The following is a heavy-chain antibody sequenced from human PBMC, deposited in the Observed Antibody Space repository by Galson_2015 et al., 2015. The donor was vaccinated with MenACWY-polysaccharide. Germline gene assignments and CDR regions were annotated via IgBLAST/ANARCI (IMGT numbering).Heavy chain of an antibody. Sequence: ETLSLTCTVSGASISTYYWTWIRQPAGKGLEWIGRVYASGSTNSNPSLKSRLTISRDNAKNTLYLQMNSLRAEDAAVYYCARAPGGGFYGSGSFFDNWGQGTLVTVSS. D-gene: IGHD3-10*01. V-gene: IGHV4-4*07. CDR1: GASISTYY. CDR2: VYASGST. J-gene: IGHJ4*02. CDR3: ARAPGGGFYGSGSFFDN.